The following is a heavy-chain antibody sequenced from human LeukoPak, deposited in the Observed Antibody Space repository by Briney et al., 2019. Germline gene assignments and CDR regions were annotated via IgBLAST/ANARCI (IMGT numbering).Heavy chain of an antibody. D-gene: IGHD3-22*01. CDR1: GGTFSSYA. CDR3: ARGSTNYYDSSGAFDP. Sequence: SVKVSCKASGGTFSSYAISWVRQAPGQGLEWMGGIIPIFGTANYAQKFQGRVTITADESTSTAYMELSSLRAEDTAVYYCARGSTNYYDSSGAFDPWGQGTLVTVSS. CDR2: IIPIFGTA. V-gene: IGHV1-69*13. J-gene: IGHJ5*02.